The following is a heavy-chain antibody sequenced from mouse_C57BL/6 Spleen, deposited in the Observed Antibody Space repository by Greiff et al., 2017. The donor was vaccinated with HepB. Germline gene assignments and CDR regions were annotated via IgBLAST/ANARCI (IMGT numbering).Heavy chain of an antibody. CDR2: IDPETGGT. V-gene: IGHV1-15*01. D-gene: IGHD3-2*02. Sequence: QVQLKESGAELVRPGASVTLSCKASGYTFTDYEMHWVKQTPVHGLEWIGAIDPETGGTAYNQKFKGKAILTADKSSSTAYMELRSLTSEDSAVYYCTRSLSGHYFDYWGQGTTLTVSS. J-gene: IGHJ2*01. CDR3: TRSLSGHYFDY. CDR1: GYTFTDYE.